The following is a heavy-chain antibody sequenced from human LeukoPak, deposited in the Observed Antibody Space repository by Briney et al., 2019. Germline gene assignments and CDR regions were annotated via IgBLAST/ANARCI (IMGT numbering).Heavy chain of an antibody. CDR2: ISAYNNGYT. D-gene: IGHD3-22*01. CDR3: ARDGHSSGYYQTDAFHI. V-gene: IGHV1-18*01. J-gene: IGHJ3*02. CDR1: VYTFTSYG. Sequence: ASVTVSCKASVYTFTSYGISWVRQAPGQGLEWMGWISAYNNGYTNHTQKLQGRVTMTTDTSTSTAYMELRSLRSDDTAVYYCARDGHSSGYYQTDAFHIWGQGTMVTVSS.